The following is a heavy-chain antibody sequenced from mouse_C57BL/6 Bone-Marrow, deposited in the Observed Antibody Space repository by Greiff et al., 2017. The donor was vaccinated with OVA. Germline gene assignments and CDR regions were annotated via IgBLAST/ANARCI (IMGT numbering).Heavy chain of an antibody. Sequence: VQRVESGPGLVAPSQSLSITCTASGFSLTSYGVDWVRQPPGKGLEWLGGIWGGGSTNYNSAPMSRLGISKDNAKSQVILKMNSLRTDDTAVYYCAKRGRLGTGTFAYWGQGTLVTVSA. V-gene: IGHV2-9*01. D-gene: IGHD4-1*01. CDR1: GFSLTSYG. CDR2: IWGGGST. CDR3: AKRGRLGTGTFAY. J-gene: IGHJ3*01.